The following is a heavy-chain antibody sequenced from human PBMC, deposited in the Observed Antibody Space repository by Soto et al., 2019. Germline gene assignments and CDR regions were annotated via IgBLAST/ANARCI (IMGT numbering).Heavy chain of an antibody. D-gene: IGHD3-22*01. J-gene: IGHJ4*02. CDR1: GYTFTSYG. CDR2: ISAYNGNT. V-gene: IGHV1-18*01. CDR3: ARDLFNYYDSSGYGY. Sequence: QVQLVQSGAEVKKPGASVKVSCKASGYTFTSYGISWVRQAPGQGLEWMGWISAYNGNTNYAQKLQGRVTMTTDTSXXTAYMELRSLRSDDTAVYYCARDLFNYYDSSGYGYWGQGTLVTVSS.